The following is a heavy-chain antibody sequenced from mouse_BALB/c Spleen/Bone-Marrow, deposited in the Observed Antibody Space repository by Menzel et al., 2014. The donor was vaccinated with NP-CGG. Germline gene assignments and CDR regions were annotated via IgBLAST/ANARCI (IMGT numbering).Heavy chain of an antibody. CDR1: GFSLTSYG. Sequence: VQGVESGPGLVAPSQSLSITCTVSGFSLTSYGVHWVRQPPGKGLEWLGVIWAGGSTNYNSALMSRRSISKDNSKSQVFLKMNSLQTDDTAMYYCASMITTAWFAYWGQGTLVTVSA. V-gene: IGHV2-9*02. CDR2: IWAGGST. D-gene: IGHD2-4*01. J-gene: IGHJ3*01. CDR3: ASMITTAWFAY.